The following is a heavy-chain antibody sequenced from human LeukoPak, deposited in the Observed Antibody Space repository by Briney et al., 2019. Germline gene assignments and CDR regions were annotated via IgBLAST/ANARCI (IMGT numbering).Heavy chain of an antibody. D-gene: IGHD1-26*01. CDR3: AREAPGMPPDY. J-gene: IGHJ4*02. Sequence: SETLSLTCTVSGGSISSSSFYWGWIRQPPGKGLEWVGSIYYSGSTYYSPSFKSRVTISVDTSKDQFSLKVNSVTAADTAVYYCAREAPGMPPDYWGQGTLVIVSS. CDR1: GGSISSSSFY. V-gene: IGHV4-39*01. CDR2: IYYSGST.